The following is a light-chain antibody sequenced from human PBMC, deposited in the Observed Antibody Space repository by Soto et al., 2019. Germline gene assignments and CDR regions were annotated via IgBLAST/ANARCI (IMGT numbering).Light chain of an antibody. CDR3: AACDDSLNGWV. V-gene: IGLV1-44*01. CDR2: SNN. J-gene: IGLJ3*02. CDR1: SSNIGSNI. Sequence: QSVLTQPPSASGTPGQRVTISCSGSSSNIGSNIVNWYQQLPGTAPKLLIYSNNQRPSGVPDRFSGSKSGTSASLAISGLQSEDEAEYYCAACDDSLNGWVFGGGTKLTVL.